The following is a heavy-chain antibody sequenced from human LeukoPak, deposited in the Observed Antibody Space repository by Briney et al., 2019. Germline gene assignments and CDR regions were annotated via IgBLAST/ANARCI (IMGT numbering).Heavy chain of an antibody. D-gene: IGHD3-22*01. J-gene: IGHJ4*02. V-gene: IGHV4-34*01. CDR2: INHSGST. Sequence: SETLSLTCAVYGGSFSGYYWSWIRRPPGKGLEWIGEINHSGSTNYNPSLKSRVTISVDTSKNQFSLKLSSVTAADTAVYYCASASSGYYYYYFDYWGQGTLVTVSS. CDR1: GGSFSGYY. CDR3: ASASSGYYYYYFDY.